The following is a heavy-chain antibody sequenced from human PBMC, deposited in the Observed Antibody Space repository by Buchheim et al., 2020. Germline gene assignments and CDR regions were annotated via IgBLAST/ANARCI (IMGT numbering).Heavy chain of an antibody. J-gene: IGHJ2*01. CDR2: MSYDGYSK. Sequence: LVESGGDVVQPGGSLRLSCSVSEFTFSNSIIHWVRQVPGKGLEWVTAMSYDGYSKYYADSVKGRFTISRDRSKNALFGQMDSLRPEDTGVYYCAREGGTSGTCGYFDIWGRGTL. CDR3: AREGGTSGTCGYFDI. CDR1: EFTFSNSI. V-gene: IGHV3-30-3*01. D-gene: IGHD1-26*01.